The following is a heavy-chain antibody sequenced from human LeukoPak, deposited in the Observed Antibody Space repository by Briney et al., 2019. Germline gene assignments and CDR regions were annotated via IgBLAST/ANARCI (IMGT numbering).Heavy chain of an antibody. CDR1: GGTFSSYA. CDR2: IIPIFGTA. CDR3: ARTVAQGRYFDL. V-gene: IGHV1-69*01. D-gene: IGHD6-19*01. J-gene: IGHJ2*01. Sequence: GASVKVSCKASGGTFSSYAISWVRQAPGQGLEWMGGIIPIFGTANYAQKFQGRVTITADESTSTAYMELSSLRSEDTAVYYCARTVAQGRYFDLWGRGTLVTVSS.